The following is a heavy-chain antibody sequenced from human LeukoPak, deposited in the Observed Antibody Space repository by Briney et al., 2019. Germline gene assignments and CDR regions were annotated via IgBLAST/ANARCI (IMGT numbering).Heavy chain of an antibody. D-gene: IGHD1-26*01. CDR3: ARGGVGATVVFDY. CDR1: GGSISSGGYY. Sequence: SQTLSLTCTVSGGSISSGGYYWSWIRQHPGKGLEWIGYIYYSGSTYYNPSLKSRVTISVDTSKNQFSLKLSSVTAADTAVYYCARGGVGATVVFDYWGQGTLVTVSS. V-gene: IGHV4-31*03. CDR2: IYYSGST. J-gene: IGHJ4*02.